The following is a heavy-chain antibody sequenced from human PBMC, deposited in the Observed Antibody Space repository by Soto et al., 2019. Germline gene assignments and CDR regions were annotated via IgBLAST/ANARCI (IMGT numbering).Heavy chain of an antibody. CDR1: GGSISSGGYY. D-gene: IGHD3-3*01. J-gene: IGHJ3*02. Sequence: QVQLQESGPGLVKPSQTLSLTCTVSGGSISSGGYYWSWIRQHPGKGLEWIGYIYYSGSTYYNPSLKSRVTISVDTSKNQFSLKLSSVTAADTAVYYCARAEITIFGVVSNAFDIWGQGTMVTVSS. CDR2: IYYSGST. CDR3: ARAEITIFGVVSNAFDI. V-gene: IGHV4-31*03.